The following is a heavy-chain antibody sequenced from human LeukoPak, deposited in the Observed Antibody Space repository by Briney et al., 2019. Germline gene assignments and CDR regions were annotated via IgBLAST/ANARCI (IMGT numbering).Heavy chain of an antibody. V-gene: IGHV5-51*01. Sequence: GESLKVTCKGSGYSFNTYWIGWVRQMPGKGLEWMGIIYPGDSDTKYSPSFQGQVTISADKSISTAYLQWSSLKASDTAMYYCARLVWAGDDILTGYYSYFDYWGQGTLVTVSS. D-gene: IGHD3-9*01. CDR1: GYSFNTYW. CDR3: ARLVWAGDDILTGYYSYFDY. CDR2: IYPGDSDT. J-gene: IGHJ4*02.